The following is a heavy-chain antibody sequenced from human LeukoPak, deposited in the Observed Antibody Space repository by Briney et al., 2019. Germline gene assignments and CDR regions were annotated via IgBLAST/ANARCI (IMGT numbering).Heavy chain of an antibody. CDR2: INPNSGGT. V-gene: IGHV1-2*02. CDR3: ARDWRRLWFGVAGYGMDV. J-gene: IGHJ6*02. Sequence: ASVKVSCKASGYTFTGYYMHWVRQAPGQGIEWMGWINPNSGGTNYAQKFQGRVTMTRDTSISTAYMELSRLRSDDTAVYYCARDWRRLWFGVAGYGMDVWGQGTTVTVSS. CDR1: GYTFTGYY. D-gene: IGHD3-10*01.